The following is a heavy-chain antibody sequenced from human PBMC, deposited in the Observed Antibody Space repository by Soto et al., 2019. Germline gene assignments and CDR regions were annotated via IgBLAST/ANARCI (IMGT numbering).Heavy chain of an antibody. D-gene: IGHD2-21*01. CDR3: AKDQYVGVNRNWFDP. V-gene: IGHV1-46*01. Sequence: ASVKVSCKASGYTFTSYAMHWMRQAPGQGLEWMGLINPSGGSTIYAQKFQGRVTMTRDTSTSTVYMDLSSLRSEDTAVYYCAKDQYVGVNRNWFDPWGQGTLVTVSS. CDR2: INPSGGST. J-gene: IGHJ5*02. CDR1: GYTFTSYA.